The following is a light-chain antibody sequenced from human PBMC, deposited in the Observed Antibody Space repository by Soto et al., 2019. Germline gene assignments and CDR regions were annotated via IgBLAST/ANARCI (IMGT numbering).Light chain of an antibody. CDR2: DNN. CDR1: SSNIGSNT. CDR3: AAWDDSLNGHVM. J-gene: IGLJ3*02. Sequence: QSVLTQPPSASGTPGQRVTISCSGSSSNIGSNTVNWYQQLPGTAPKLVIYDNNQRPSGVPDRFSGSKSGTSASLAISGLQSEDAADYYCAAWDDSLNGHVMFGGGTKLTVL. V-gene: IGLV1-44*01.